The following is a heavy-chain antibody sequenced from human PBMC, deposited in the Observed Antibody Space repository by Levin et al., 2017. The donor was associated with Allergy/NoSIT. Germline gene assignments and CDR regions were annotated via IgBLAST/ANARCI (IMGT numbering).Heavy chain of an antibody. CDR2: VHSSGIT. J-gene: IGHJ5*01. CDR3: TRALPGFAGGWYDS. D-gene: IGHD4-23*01. CDR1: GASMISFY. V-gene: IGHV4-4*07. Sequence: PSETLSLTCSVSGASMISFYWNWIRQPAGKGPEWIGRVHSSGITHYNPSLQSRVTMSIDTSKNQFSLKLSSVTAADTAVYYCTRALPGFAGGWYDSWGQGTPVTVSS.